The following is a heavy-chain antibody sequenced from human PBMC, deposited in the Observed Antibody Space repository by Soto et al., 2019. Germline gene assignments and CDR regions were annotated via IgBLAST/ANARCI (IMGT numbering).Heavy chain of an antibody. CDR3: ARESEYIPTNFDS. J-gene: IGHJ4*02. Sequence: DVQLVESVRGLVKPGGSLRLSFAASGFTFTRYSRNWVLQAPGKDLEWGSSISSTTNYIYYGDSMKGRFTISRANAKNSLYLEMKSLIGEDTSVYYCARESEYIPTNFDSWGQGTRVTVCS. V-gene: IGHV3-21*06. CDR2: ISSTTNYI. D-gene: IGHD1-1*01. CDR1: GFTFTRYS.